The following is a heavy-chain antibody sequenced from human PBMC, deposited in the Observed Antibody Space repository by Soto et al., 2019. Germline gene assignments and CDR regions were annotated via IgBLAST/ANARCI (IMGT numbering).Heavy chain of an antibody. CDR2: IYYSGST. CDR1: GGSISSGDYD. V-gene: IGHV4-30-4*01. Sequence: PSETLSLTCTVSGGSISSGDYDWSWIRQRLGKGLEWIGYIYYSGSTYYNPSLNRRVNISVDTSKNRLSLKLSSVTAADTAVYYCARVGWFGESSSADWFDPCGQGTLVTVSS. CDR3: ARVGWFGESSSADWFDP. D-gene: IGHD3-10*01. J-gene: IGHJ5*02.